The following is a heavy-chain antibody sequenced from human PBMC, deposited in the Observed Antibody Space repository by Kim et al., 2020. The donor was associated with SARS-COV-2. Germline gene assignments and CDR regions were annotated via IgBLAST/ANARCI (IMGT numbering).Heavy chain of an antibody. Sequence: SETLSLTCAVYGGSFSGYYWSWIRQPPGKGLEWIGEINHSGSTNYNPSLKSRVTISVDTSKNQFSLKLSSVTAADTAVYYCARGDGSSWGPYAFDIWGQGTMVTVSS. J-gene: IGHJ3*02. CDR1: GGSFSGYY. CDR2: INHSGST. CDR3: ARGDGSSWGPYAFDI. D-gene: IGHD6-13*01. V-gene: IGHV4-34*01.